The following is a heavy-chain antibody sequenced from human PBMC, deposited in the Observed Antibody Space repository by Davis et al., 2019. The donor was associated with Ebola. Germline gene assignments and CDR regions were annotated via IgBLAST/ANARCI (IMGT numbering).Heavy chain of an antibody. V-gene: IGHV3-30*03. Sequence: GESLKISCAASGFTFSSYGMHWVRQAPGKGLEWVAVISYDGSNKYYADSVKGRFTISRDNAKNSLYLQMNSLRAEDTAVYYCARDPSRGSGWSFDYWGQGTLVTVSS. CDR2: ISYDGSNK. CDR1: GFTFSSYG. J-gene: IGHJ4*02. D-gene: IGHD6-19*01. CDR3: ARDPSRGSGWSFDY.